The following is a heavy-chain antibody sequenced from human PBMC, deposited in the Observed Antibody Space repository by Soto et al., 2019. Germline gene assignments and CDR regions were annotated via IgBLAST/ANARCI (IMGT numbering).Heavy chain of an antibody. CDR2: IKQGGGEK. J-gene: IGHJ4*02. D-gene: IGHD1-26*01. CDR3: AKEEASGRYPLDY. Sequence: GGSLRLGCAVSELSCSSAWMTWVRQAQGKGLEWVANIKQGGGEKYYLDSVKGRFTISRDNAKNSLDPQMNSLRAEDTAVYYCAKEEASGRYPLDYWGQGTSVPVSS. CDR1: ELSCSSAW. V-gene: IGHV3-7*01.